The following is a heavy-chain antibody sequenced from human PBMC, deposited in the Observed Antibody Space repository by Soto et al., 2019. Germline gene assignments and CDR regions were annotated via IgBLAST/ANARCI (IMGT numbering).Heavy chain of an antibody. Sequence: QVQLVQSGAEVKKPGSSVKVSCKASGGTFSSYTINWVRQAPGQGLEWMGRIIPILGIANYAQKCQGRATITADKSTSTAYMELSSLISEDPAVYYCASTYGMDVWGQGTTVTVSS. CDR3: ASTYGMDV. CDR2: IIPILGIA. J-gene: IGHJ6*02. CDR1: GGTFSSYT. V-gene: IGHV1-69*02.